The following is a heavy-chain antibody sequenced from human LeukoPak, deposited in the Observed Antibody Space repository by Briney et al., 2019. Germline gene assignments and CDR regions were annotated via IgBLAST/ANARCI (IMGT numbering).Heavy chain of an antibody. CDR3: ARVNDRYDSSGFIVGDAFDI. CDR2: ISAHNGNT. V-gene: IGHV1-18*01. Sequence: GASVKVSCKASGYTFTSNGISWVRQAPGQGLEWMGWISAHNGNTNYAQKLQGRVSMTTDTSTTTAYMELRRLTSDDTAVYYCARVNDRYDSSGFIVGDAFDIWGQGTMVTVSS. J-gene: IGHJ3*02. CDR1: GYTFTSNG. D-gene: IGHD3-22*01.